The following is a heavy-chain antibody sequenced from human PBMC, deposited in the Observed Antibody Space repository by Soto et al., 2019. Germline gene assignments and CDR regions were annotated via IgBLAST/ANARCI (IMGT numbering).Heavy chain of an antibody. CDR2: IYYSGST. CDR1: GGSISSGDYY. V-gene: IGHV4-30-4*01. CDR3: ARDATQAGYYSYYFDY. Sequence: SETLSLTCTVSGGSISSGDYYWSWIRQPPGKGLEWIGYIYYSGSTYYNPSLKSRVTISVDTSKNQFSLKLSSVTAADTALYYYARDATQAGYYSYYFDYWGQGTLVTVSS. J-gene: IGHJ4*02. D-gene: IGHD3-22*01.